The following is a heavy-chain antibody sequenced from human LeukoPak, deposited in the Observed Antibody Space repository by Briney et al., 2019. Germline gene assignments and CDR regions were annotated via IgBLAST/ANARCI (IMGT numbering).Heavy chain of an antibody. J-gene: IGHJ3*01. V-gene: IGHV1-18*01. CDR3: ARRGDVGDAFDL. CDR2: ITTYNGSP. CDR1: WDDFTRYD. D-gene: IGHD3-16*01. Sequence: GASVKVSCKTSWDDFTRYDITWVRLAPGQGLEWMGWITTYNGSPKYAQKFAGRVTMTRDTSTTTGYMELKSLTYDDTAVYFCARRGDVGDAFDLWGRGTLVTVSS.